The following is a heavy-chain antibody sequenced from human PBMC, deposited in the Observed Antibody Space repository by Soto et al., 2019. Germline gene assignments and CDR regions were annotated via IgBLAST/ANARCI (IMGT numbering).Heavy chain of an antibody. Sequence: QITLKESGPTLLKPTQTLTLTCTFSGFSLSARGVGVGWIRQPPGKALEWLALVYWDDDKRYSPSLKSRLTTLKDPSNNQVVLTMTDMDPVDTATYYCAHHSRDWQGFDSWGQGLMVTVSS. CDR3: AHHSRDWQGFDS. CDR1: GFSLSARGVG. J-gene: IGHJ4*02. CDR2: VYWDDDK. V-gene: IGHV2-5*02. D-gene: IGHD2-21*02.